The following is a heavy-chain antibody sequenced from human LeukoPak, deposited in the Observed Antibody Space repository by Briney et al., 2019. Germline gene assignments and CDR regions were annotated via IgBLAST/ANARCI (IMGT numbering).Heavy chain of an antibody. CDR3: AKNYYDRRGPYSWVFDY. J-gene: IGHJ4*02. V-gene: IGHV3-23*01. CDR1: GFTFSSSN. CDR2: IFAGGGAA. D-gene: IGHD3-22*01. Sequence: GGSLRLSCAASGFTFSSSNMNWVRQAPGKGLEWVSSIFAGGGAALYADSVRGRFTIFRDDSKSTLFLQMHSLRAEDTAIYYCAKNYYDRRGPYSWVFDYWGQGTLVTVSS.